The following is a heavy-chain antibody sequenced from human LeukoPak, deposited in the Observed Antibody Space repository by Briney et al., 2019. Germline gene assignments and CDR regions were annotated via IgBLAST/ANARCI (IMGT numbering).Heavy chain of an antibody. Sequence: ASVKVSCKASGYTFTSYYMHWVRQAPGQGLEWMGIINPSGGSTSYAQKFQGRVTMTRDMSTSTVYMELSSLRSEDTAVYYCARDLYTEQLVSVPGDYWGQGTLVTVSS. V-gene: IGHV1-46*01. CDR1: GYTFTSYY. CDR3: ARDLYTEQLVSVPGDY. J-gene: IGHJ4*02. D-gene: IGHD6-6*01. CDR2: INPSGGST.